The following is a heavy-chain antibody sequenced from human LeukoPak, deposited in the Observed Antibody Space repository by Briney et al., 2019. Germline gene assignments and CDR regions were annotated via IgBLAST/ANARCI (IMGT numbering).Heavy chain of an antibody. Sequence: SETLSLTCSVSGGSVNTYYWSWIRQSAGKGLEWIGRISITEGTNYNPSLKSRVSMSVDASKNQVSLKLGSVTAADTAVYYCARLRRDINDWYADDCWGQGTLVTVSS. V-gene: IGHV4-4*07. J-gene: IGHJ4*02. CDR2: ISITEGT. D-gene: IGHD6-19*01. CDR1: GGSVNTYY. CDR3: ARLRRDINDWYADDC.